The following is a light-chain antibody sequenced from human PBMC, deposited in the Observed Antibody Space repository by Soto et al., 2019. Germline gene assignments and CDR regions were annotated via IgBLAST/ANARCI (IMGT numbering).Light chain of an antibody. CDR1: QSVTSSY. CDR3: HQYGSSPRT. V-gene: IGKV3-20*01. J-gene: IGKJ1*01. Sequence: EIVLTQSPGTLSLSPGERATLSCRASQSVTSSYLAWYQQKPGQAPRLLIFGASSRATGIPDRFSGSGSGTDFPLTISRREPEDFAVYYCHQYGSSPRTFGQGTKVEVK. CDR2: GAS.